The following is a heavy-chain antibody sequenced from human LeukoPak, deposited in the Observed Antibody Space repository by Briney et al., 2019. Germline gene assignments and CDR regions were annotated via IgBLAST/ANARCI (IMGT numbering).Heavy chain of an antibody. CDR3: ARAETIFGVVDAFDI. D-gene: IGHD3-3*01. J-gene: IGHJ3*02. V-gene: IGHV4-59*01. Sequence: PSETLSLTCTVSGGSISSYYWSWIRQPPGKGLEWIGYIYYSGSTNYNPSLKSRVTISVDTSKNQFSLKLSSVTAADTAVYYCARAETIFGVVDAFDIWGQGTMVTVSS. CDR1: GGSISSYY. CDR2: IYYSGST.